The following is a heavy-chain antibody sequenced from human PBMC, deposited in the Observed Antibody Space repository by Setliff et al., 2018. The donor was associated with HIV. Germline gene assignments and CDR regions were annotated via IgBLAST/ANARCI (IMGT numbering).Heavy chain of an antibody. CDR3: ASAPLTTVTTGPRYYLDS. D-gene: IGHD4-17*01. Sequence: ASVKVSCKAAGYTLTNYHMHWVRQAPGQGLEWMGVRNPSGGITTSAQKFLGRVTMTKDTSTSTVYMEVSNLRSEDTAVYYCASAPLTTVTTGPRYYLDSWGQGTLVTVSS. J-gene: IGHJ4*02. CDR2: RNPSGGIT. CDR1: GYTLTNYH. V-gene: IGHV1-46*01.